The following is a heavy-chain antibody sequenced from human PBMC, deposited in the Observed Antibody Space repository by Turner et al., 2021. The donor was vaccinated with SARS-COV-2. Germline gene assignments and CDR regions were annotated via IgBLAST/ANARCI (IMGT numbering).Heavy chain of an antibody. D-gene: IGHD3-22*01. J-gene: IGHJ4*02. CDR2: IYYSGST. CDR1: DGSISSSSYY. CDR3: ARNSPKGYYYDSSGYYDY. V-gene: IGHV4-39*01. Sequence: QLPLQESGPGLVQPSATLSLPCTVADGSISSSSYYWGWYRKPPGKGLEWIGSIYYSGSTYYNPSIKSRVTISVDTSKNQFTLKLSSVTAADTAVYYCARNSPKGYYYDSSGYYDYWGQGTLVTVSS.